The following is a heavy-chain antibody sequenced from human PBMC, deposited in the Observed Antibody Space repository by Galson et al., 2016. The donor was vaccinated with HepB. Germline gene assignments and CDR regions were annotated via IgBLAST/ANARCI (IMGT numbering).Heavy chain of an antibody. CDR1: GDRITNVD. Sequence: SVKVSCKVSGDRITNVDMFWVRQASGKGPEWMGGFDPENGEIIYAQQFQGRVTMTEDTSTDTAYMEMSSLRSEDTAVYYCATASNDANSGLHYYFHGMDVWGQGTMVTVSS. D-gene: IGHD4/OR15-4a*01. CDR2: FDPENGEI. V-gene: IGHV1-24*01. J-gene: IGHJ6*02. CDR3: ATASNDANSGLHYYFHGMDV.